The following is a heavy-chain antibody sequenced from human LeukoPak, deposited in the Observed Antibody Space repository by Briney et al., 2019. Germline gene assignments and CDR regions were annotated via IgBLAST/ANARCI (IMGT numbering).Heavy chain of an antibody. D-gene: IGHD2-21*02. CDR1: GYTFTDHY. CDR2: INPKTGAA. V-gene: IGHV1-2*02. J-gene: IGHJ4*02. CDR3: VRVSYCGANCYYYVDS. Sequence: ASVKVSCKASGYTFTDHYMHWVRQSPGQELEWMGVINPKTGAARYAQKFQGSITVNRDTSVNTAYMELSGLGPDDTAMYYCVRVSYCGANCYYYVDSWGQGTLVTVSS.